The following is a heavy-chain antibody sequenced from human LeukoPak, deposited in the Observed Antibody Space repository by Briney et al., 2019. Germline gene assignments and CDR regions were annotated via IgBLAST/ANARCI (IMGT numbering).Heavy chain of an antibody. CDR1: GFTFSSYG. Sequence: GGSLRLSCAASGFTFSSYGMSWVRQAPGKGLEWVSAISGSGSSTYYADSVKGRFTISGDNAKNTLYLQMNSLRAEDTAVYYCARSGRGGAFDIWGQGTMVTVS. CDR3: ARSGRGGAFDI. CDR2: ISGSGSST. D-gene: IGHD1-26*01. V-gene: IGHV3-23*01. J-gene: IGHJ3*02.